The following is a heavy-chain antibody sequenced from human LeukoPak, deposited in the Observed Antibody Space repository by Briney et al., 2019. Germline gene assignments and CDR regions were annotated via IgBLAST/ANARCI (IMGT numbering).Heavy chain of an antibody. Sequence: SLRLSCAASGFTFSSYRMHWVRQAPEKVRVWVSQINSDGSSTTYADSVKGRFTISRDNANYTLYLQINSLRAEDTAVYYCARNLNYWGQGTLVTVSS. V-gene: IGHV3-74*01. CDR3: ARNLNY. D-gene: IGHD3-9*01. CDR2: INSDGSST. J-gene: IGHJ4*02. CDR1: GFTFSSYR.